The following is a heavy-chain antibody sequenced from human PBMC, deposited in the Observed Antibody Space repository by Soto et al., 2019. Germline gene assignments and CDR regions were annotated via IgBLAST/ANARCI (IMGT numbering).Heavy chain of an antibody. J-gene: IGHJ5*02. CDR2: ISTFNGNT. V-gene: IGHV1-18*04. CDR3: ARGTVTSGRWFGP. D-gene: IGHD4-17*01. CDR1: ASTFTGYA. Sequence: QVHLVQSGTEVKEPGASVKVSCKASASTFTGYAINWVRQAPGQGLEWMGWISTFNGNTKYAGNFEGGVTMTTNRSTTTAYVELTSLTFDDTAVYFGARGTVTSGRWFGPWGQGALVSVSS.